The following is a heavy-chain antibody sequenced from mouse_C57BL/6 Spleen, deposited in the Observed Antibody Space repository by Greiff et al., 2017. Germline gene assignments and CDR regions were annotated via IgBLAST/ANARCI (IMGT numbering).Heavy chain of an antibody. V-gene: IGHV1-12*01. Sequence: VQLQQSGAELVRPGASVKMSCKASGYTFTSYNMHWVKQTPRQGLEWIGAIYPGNGDTSYNQKFKGKATLTVDKSSSTAYMQLSSLTSEDSAVYFCARGENYYGSPSYWYFDVWGTGTTVTVSS. CDR2: IYPGNGDT. J-gene: IGHJ1*03. D-gene: IGHD1-1*01. CDR1: GYTFTSYN. CDR3: ARGENYYGSPSYWYFDV.